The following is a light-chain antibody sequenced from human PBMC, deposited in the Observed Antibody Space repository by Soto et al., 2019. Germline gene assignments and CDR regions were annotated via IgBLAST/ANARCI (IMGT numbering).Light chain of an antibody. CDR2: GAS. CDR3: QQYNGWTCT. J-gene: IGKJ1*01. CDR1: QTIGNK. Sequence: IALAHAQTTLSSAACYRVSLSLTATQTIGNKLAWYLQRPGQAPRLLMYGASTRATDTPARFSGSGSGTEFTLTITGLQSEDFAVYYCQQYNGWTCTFGLGTKVDIK. V-gene: IGKV3-15*01.